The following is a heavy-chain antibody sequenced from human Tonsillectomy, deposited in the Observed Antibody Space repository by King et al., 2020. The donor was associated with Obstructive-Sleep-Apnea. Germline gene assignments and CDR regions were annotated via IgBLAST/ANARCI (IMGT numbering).Heavy chain of an antibody. CDR1: GFSLSNARMG. V-gene: IGHV2-26*01. J-gene: IGHJ4*02. D-gene: IGHD5-12*01. Sequence: TLKESGPVLVKPTETLTLTCTVSGFSLSNARMGVGWIRQPPGRALEWLAHAFSDDEKSFSTSLKSRLTISKDTSKSQVVLTMSNMDPVDTATYYCARIPQRSSGYDTRGFDYWGQGTLVTVSS. CDR2: AFSDDEK. CDR3: ARIPQRSSGYDTRGFDY.